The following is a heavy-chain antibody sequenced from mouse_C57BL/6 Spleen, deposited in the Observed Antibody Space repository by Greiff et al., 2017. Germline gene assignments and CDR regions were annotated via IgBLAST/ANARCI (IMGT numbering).Heavy chain of an antibody. CDR1: GFTFSSYA. CDR3: ARVYYDYDEGFAY. D-gene: IGHD2-4*01. J-gene: IGHJ3*01. Sequence: EVMLVESGGGLVKPGGSLKLSCAASGFTFSSYAMSWVRQTPEKRLEWVATISDGGSYTYYPDKVKGRFTISRDNAKNNLYLQMSHLKSEDTAMYYCARVYYDYDEGFAYWGQGTLVTVSA. V-gene: IGHV5-4*03. CDR2: ISDGGSYT.